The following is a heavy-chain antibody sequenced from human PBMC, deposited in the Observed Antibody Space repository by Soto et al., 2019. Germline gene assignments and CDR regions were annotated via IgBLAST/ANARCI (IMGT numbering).Heavy chain of an antibody. Sequence: SETLSLTCAVSGGSISSRNWWSWVRQPPGKGLEWIGEIYHSGSTNYNPSLKSRVTISVDKSKNQFSLKLSSVTAADTAVYYCAGKFWELLADVFDIWGQRTMVTVSS. J-gene: IGHJ3*02. CDR2: IYHSGST. V-gene: IGHV4-4*02. CDR3: AGKFWELLADVFDI. CDR1: GGSISSRNW. D-gene: IGHD3-10*01.